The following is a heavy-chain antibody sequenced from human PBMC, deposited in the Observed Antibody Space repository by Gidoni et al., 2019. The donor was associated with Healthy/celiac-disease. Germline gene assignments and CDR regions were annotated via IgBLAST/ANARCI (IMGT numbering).Heavy chain of an antibody. CDR2: IYYSGST. CDR3: ARGSSGVVTAKWFDP. V-gene: IGHV4-59*01. D-gene: IGHD2-21*02. Sequence: QVQLQESGPGLVKPSETLSLTCTVSGGSISSYYWSWIRQPPGKGLEWIGYIYYSGSTNYNPSRKSRFTISVDTSKNQFSLKLSSVTAADTAGYYCARGSSGVVTAKWFDPWGQGTLVTVSS. J-gene: IGHJ5*02. CDR1: GGSISSYY.